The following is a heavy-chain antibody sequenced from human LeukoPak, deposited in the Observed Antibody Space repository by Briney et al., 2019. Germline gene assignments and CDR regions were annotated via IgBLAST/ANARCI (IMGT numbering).Heavy chain of an antibody. D-gene: IGHD1-26*01. CDR2: ISGSGGST. Sequence: VGSLRLSCAASGFTFSSYAVSWVRQAPGKGLEWVSAISGSGGSTYYADSVKGRFTISRDNSKNTLYLQMNSLRAEDTAVYYCAKDEGLVGATTFDYWGQGTLVTVSS. V-gene: IGHV3-23*01. CDR3: AKDEGLVGATTFDY. CDR1: GFTFSSYA. J-gene: IGHJ4*02.